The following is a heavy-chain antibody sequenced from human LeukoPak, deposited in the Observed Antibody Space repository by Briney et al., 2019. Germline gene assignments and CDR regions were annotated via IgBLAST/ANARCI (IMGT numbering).Heavy chain of an antibody. CDR1: GYTFTGYY. D-gene: IGHD6-19*01. CDR2: INPSSGGT. CDR3: ARALSGCGCYDY. Sequence: GASVKVSCKASGYTFTGYYVHWVRQAPGQGLEWMGWINPSSGGTNYAQNFQGRVTMTRDTSISTAYMELSRLTSDDTAVYYCARALSGCGCYDYWGQGAQVTVSS. J-gene: IGHJ4*02. V-gene: IGHV1-2*02.